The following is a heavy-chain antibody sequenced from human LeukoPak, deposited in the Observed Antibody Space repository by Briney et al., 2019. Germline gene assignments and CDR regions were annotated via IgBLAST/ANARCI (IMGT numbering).Heavy chain of an antibody. Sequence: GGSLRLSCAASGFTFSGSAMHWVRQASGKGLEWVGRIRSKANSYATAYAASVKGRFTISRDASKNTAYLQMNSLKTEDTAVYYCTRPSSMIADKDYWGQGTLVTVSS. J-gene: IGHJ4*02. CDR2: IRSKANSYAT. D-gene: IGHD3-22*01. V-gene: IGHV3-73*01. CDR1: GFTFSGSA. CDR3: TRPSSMIADKDY.